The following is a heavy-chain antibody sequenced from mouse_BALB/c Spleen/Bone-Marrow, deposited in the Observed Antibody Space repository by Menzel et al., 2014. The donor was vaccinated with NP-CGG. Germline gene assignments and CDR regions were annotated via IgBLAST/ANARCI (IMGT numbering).Heavy chain of an antibody. CDR2: IYSGGST. CDR3: ARRYYGYWYFDV. D-gene: IGHD1-1*01. Sequence: RLEWVAYIYSGGSTYYPDSVKGRFTISRDNARNILYLQMNSLRSEDTAMYYCARRYYGYWYFDVWGAGTTVTVSS. J-gene: IGHJ1*01. V-gene: IGHV5-6-5*01.